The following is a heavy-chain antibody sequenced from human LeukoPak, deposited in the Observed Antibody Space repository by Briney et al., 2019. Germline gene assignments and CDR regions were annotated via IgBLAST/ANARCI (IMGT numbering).Heavy chain of an antibody. V-gene: IGHV1-2*02. Sequence: GASVKVSCKASGYILTDFYLHWVRQAPGQGLEWMGWIRPNNGDTGYAQKFQGRVTMTRDTSISTAYMELSRLRSDDTAVYYCARGEDGSGSSWGQGTLVTVSS. CDR2: IRPNNGDT. J-gene: IGHJ5*02. D-gene: IGHD3-10*01. CDR1: GYILTDFY. CDR3: ARGEDGSGSS.